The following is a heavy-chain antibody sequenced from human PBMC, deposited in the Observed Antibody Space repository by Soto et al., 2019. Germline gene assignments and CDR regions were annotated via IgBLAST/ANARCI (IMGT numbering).Heavy chain of an antibody. J-gene: IGHJ4*02. CDR3: AREHNWNFAFDY. CDR1: GYTFTSYA. Sequence: ASVKVSCKASGYTFTSYAMHWVRQAPGQRLEWMGWINAGNGNTKYSQKFQGRVTITRDTSASTAYMELSSLRSEDTAVYYCAREHNWNFAFDYWGQGTRVTVS. D-gene: IGHD1-7*01. CDR2: INAGNGNT. V-gene: IGHV1-3*01.